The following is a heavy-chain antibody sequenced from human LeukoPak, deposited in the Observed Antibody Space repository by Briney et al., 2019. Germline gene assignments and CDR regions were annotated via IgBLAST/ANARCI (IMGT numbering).Heavy chain of an antibody. Sequence: SETLSLTCTVSGGSISSSSYYWGWIRQPPGKGLEWIGSIYYSGSAYYNPSLKSRVTISVDTSKNQFSLKLSSVTAADTAVYYCAGRLAGTEDYWGQGTLVTVSS. J-gene: IGHJ4*02. CDR3: AGRLAGTEDY. V-gene: IGHV4-39*01. CDR1: GGSISSSSYY. CDR2: IYYSGSA. D-gene: IGHD6-13*01.